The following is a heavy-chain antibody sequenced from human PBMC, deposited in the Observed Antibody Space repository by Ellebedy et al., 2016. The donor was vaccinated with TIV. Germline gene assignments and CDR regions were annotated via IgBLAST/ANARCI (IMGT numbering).Heavy chain of an antibody. D-gene: IGHD3-22*01. CDR2: IIPIFGTA. J-gene: IGHJ3*02. CDR3: SKDLAYYYDSSGYPDAFDI. Sequence: AASVKVSCKASGYTFTGYYMHWVRQAPGQGLEWMGGIIPIFGTANYAQKFQGRVTITADDSTSTAYMELSRLKAEDTAVYYCSKDLAYYYDSSGYPDAFDIWGQGTMVTVSS. V-gene: IGHV1-69*13. CDR1: GYTFTGYY.